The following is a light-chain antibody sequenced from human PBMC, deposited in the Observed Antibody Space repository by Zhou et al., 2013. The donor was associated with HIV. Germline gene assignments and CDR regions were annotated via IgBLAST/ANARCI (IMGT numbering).Light chain of an antibody. J-gene: IGKJ4*02. V-gene: IGKV1-27*01. CDR2: AAS. CDR3: QQLNSYPG. CDR1: QGISNF. Sequence: DIQMTQSPSSLSASVGDRITITCRASQGISNFLAWYQQKPGKAPKLLIYAASTLPSGVPSRFSGSGSGTDFTLTISGLQPEDLATYYCQQLNSYPGFGGGTKVEIK.